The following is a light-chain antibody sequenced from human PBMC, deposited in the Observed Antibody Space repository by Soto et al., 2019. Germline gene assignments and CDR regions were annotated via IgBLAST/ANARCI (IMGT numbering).Light chain of an antibody. Sequence: EIVLTQSPSTLSLSPGERATLSCRASQSLSPSLAWYQQKPGKAPRLLIYNASNRATGIPARFSGSGSGTDFPLIISSLEPEDFAVYCCQQRYNSPFTFGPGTKVDI. CDR1: QSLSPS. J-gene: IGKJ3*01. CDR3: QQRYNSPFT. V-gene: IGKV3-11*01. CDR2: NAS.